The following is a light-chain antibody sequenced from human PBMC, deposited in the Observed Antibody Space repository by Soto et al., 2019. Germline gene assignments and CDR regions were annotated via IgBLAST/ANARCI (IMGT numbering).Light chain of an antibody. CDR3: QSYDSSLSGVV. CDR1: SSNIGAGYD. CDR2: GNS. J-gene: IGLJ2*01. Sequence: QSVLTQPPSVSGAPGQRVTISCTGSSSNIGAGYDVHWYQQLPVTAPKLLIYGNSNRPSGVPDRFSGSKSGTSASLAITGLQAEDDADYYCQSYDSSLSGVVFGGGTKLTVL. V-gene: IGLV1-40*01.